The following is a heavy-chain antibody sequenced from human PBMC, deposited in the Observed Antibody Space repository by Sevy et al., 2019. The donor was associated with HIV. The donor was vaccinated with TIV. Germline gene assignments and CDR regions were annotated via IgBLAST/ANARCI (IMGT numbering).Heavy chain of an antibody. CDR3: ARGGNYYDSSGPGYDAFDI. D-gene: IGHD3-22*01. CDR2: ISSSSSYI. Sequence: GGSLRLSCAASGFTFSSYSMNWVRQAPGKGPEWVSSISSSSSYIYYADSVKGRFTISRDNAKNSLYLQMNSLRAEDTAVYYCARGGNYYDSSGPGYDAFDIWGQGTMVTVSS. V-gene: IGHV3-21*01. J-gene: IGHJ3*02. CDR1: GFTFSSYS.